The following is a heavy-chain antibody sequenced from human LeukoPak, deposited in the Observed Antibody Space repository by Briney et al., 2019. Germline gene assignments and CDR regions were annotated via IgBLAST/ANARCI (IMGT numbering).Heavy chain of an antibody. J-gene: IGHJ4*02. CDR1: GFTFSSYA. CDR3: ARGSIDRGSGLD. CDR2: ISYDGSNK. Sequence: GRSLRLSCAASGFTFSSYAMHWVRQAPGKGLEWVAVISYDGSNKYYADSVKGRFTISRDNSKNTLYLQTNSLRAEDTAVYYCARGSIDRGSGLDWGQGTLVTVSS. V-gene: IGHV3-30*04. D-gene: IGHD3-22*01.